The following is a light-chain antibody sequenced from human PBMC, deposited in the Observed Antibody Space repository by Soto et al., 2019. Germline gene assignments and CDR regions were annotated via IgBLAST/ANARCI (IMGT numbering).Light chain of an antibody. CDR3: QQYDNLPRT. CDR1: QDISNY. CDR2: DAS. J-gene: IGKJ2*01. V-gene: IGKV1-33*01. Sequence: DLQMTQSPSSLSASVGDSVTITCQASQDISNYLNWYQQKPGQAPKLLIYDASNLETGVPSRFSGIGSGTDVTVTISTLQPDDLATYYCQQYDNLPRTFGQWPKLEIK.